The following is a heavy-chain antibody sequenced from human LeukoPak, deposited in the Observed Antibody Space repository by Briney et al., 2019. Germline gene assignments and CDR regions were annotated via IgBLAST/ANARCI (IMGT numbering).Heavy chain of an antibody. V-gene: IGHV4-4*02. Sequence: SETLSLTCAVSGGSISSSHWWSWVRQPPGKGLEWIGEIYNSGSTNYNPSLKSRVTISVDKSKNQFSLKLSSVTAADTAVYYCARDGYSGYDYFDYWGQGTLVTVSS. CDR3: ARDGYSGYDYFDY. D-gene: IGHD5-12*01. CDR2: IYNSGST. J-gene: IGHJ4*02. CDR1: GGSISSSHW.